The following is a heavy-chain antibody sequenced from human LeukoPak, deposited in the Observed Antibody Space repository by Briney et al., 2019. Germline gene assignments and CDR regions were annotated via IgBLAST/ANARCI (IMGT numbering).Heavy chain of an antibody. V-gene: IGHV1-69*04. CDR3: ARDRAGTGTPYYYGMDV. D-gene: IGHD1-1*01. Sequence: SVKVSCKASGGTFSSYAISWVRQAPGQGLEWMGRIIPIFGIANYAQKFQGRVTITADKSMSTAYMELSSLRSEDTAVYYCARDRAGTGTPYYYGMDVWGQGTTVTVSS. CDR1: GGTFSSYA. J-gene: IGHJ6*02. CDR2: IIPIFGIA.